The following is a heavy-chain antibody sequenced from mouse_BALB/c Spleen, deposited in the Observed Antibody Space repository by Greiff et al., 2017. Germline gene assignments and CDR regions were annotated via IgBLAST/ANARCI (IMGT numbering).Heavy chain of an antibody. CDR1: GYAFTNYW. CDR2: IYPGSGNT. D-gene: IGHD2-13*01. V-gene: IGHV1-63*01. CDR3: ARRNYGDEMVWLAY. Sequence: QVQLQQSGAELVRPGTSVKISCKASGYAFTNYWLCWVKQSPGQGLEWIGDIYPGSGNTYYNEKFKGKATLTADKSSSTAYMQLSSLTSEDSAVYFCARRNYGDEMVWLAYGGKETLVTFSA. J-gene: IGHJ3*01.